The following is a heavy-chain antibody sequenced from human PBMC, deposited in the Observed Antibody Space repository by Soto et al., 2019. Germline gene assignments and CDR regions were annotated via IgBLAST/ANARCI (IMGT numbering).Heavy chain of an antibody. J-gene: IGHJ1*01. CDR3: VKDESINWYSGHFRH. D-gene: IGHD6-13*01. V-gene: IGHV3-9*01. Sequence: EVQLVESGGGVVQPGRSLRLSCAASGFTFDDYAMHWVRQVPGKGLEWVSGINWNSGSIGYADSVKGRFAISRDNAKNSLHLQMNSLRAEDTAFYYCVKDESINWYSGHFRHWGQGTLVTVSS. CDR1: GFTFDDYA. CDR2: INWNSGSI.